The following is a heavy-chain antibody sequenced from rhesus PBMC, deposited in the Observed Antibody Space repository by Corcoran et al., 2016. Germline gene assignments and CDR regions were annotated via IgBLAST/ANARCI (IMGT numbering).Heavy chain of an antibody. J-gene: IGHJ3*01. D-gene: IGHD5-24*01. V-gene: IGHV4-160*01. Sequence: QVQLQQWGEGLVKPSATLSLTCAVYGGSISSNYWSWIRQPPGKGLELIGRIGSGGRTNYNPSLKSRVTISRDTPKNHFSLKLSSVTAADTAGDYWARVSGYTADDAFDFWGQGLRVTVSS. CDR1: GGSISSNY. CDR3: ARVSGYTADDAFDF. CDR2: IGSGGRT.